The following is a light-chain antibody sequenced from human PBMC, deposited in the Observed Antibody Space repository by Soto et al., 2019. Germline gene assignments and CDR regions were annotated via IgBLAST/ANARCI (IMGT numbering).Light chain of an antibody. J-gene: IGKJ3*01. CDR3: QQLRA. CDR2: GAS. CDR1: QSVSSSY. V-gene: IGKV3-20*01. Sequence: EIVLTQSPGTLSLSPGERATLSCRASQSVSSSYLAWYQQKPGQAPRLLIYGASSRATGIPDRFSGSGSGTDFTLTISRLEPEDFAVYYCQQLRAFGPGTKVDIK.